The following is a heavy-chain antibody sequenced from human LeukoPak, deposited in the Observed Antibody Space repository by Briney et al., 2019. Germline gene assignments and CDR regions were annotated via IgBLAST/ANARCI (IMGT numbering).Heavy chain of an antibody. CDR1: GGSISSYY. CDR2: IYYSGST. CDR3: ARFFIGGSPVPAANYYYGMDV. J-gene: IGHJ6*02. D-gene: IGHD2-2*01. V-gene: IGHV4-59*01. Sequence: SETPSLTCTVSGGSISSYYWSWIRQPPGKGLEWIGYIYYSGSTNYNPSLKSRVTISVDTSKNQFSLKLSSVTAADTAVYYCARFFIGGSPVPAANYYYGMDVWGQGTTVTVSS.